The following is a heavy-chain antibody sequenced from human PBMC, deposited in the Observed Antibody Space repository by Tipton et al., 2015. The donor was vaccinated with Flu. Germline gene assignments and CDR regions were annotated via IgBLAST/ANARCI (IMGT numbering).Heavy chain of an antibody. D-gene: IGHD4-17*01. Sequence: SLRLSCAASGFAFSNYWMLWVRQAPGKGLEWVANINEDGSTTYYLGSVKGRFTISRDNARNSVFLQMNSLKAEDTGLYYCTRDSYEYDDYVTILLFDFWGQGTQVTVSS. V-gene: IGHV3-7*03. CDR2: INEDGSTT. CDR1: GFAFSNYW. CDR3: TRDSYEYDDYVTILLFDF. J-gene: IGHJ4*02.